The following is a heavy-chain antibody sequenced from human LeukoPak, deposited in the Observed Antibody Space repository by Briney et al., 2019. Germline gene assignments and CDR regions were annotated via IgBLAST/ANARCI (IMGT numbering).Heavy chain of an antibody. CDR2: IYTSGST. D-gene: IGHD3-22*01. CDR1: GGSFSGYY. V-gene: IGHV4-4*08. Sequence: SETLSLTCAVYGGSFSGYYWSWIRQPPGKGLEWTGRIYTSGSTNYNPSLKSRVTISVDTSKNQFSLKLSSVTAADTAVYYCARGNYYDSNGVYFDYWGQGTLVTVSS. J-gene: IGHJ4*02. CDR3: ARGNYYDSNGVYFDY.